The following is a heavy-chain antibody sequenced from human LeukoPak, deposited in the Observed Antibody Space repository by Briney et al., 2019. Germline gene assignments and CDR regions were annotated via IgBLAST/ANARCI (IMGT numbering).Heavy chain of an antibody. CDR2: ISRNGGSST. CDR1: GFTFSTYA. J-gene: IGHJ4*02. CDR3: VNLWEAGY. D-gene: IGHD1-26*01. V-gene: IGHV3-23*01. Sequence: PGGSLRLSCATSGFTFSTYAMSWVRQAPGKGLEWVSSISRNGGSSTYYADSVKGRFTISRDNAQNSLHLQMNSLRAEDSAVYYCVNLWEAGYWGQGTLVTVSS.